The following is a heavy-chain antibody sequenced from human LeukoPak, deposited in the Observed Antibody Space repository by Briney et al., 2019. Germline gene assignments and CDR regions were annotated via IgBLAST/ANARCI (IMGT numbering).Heavy chain of an antibody. J-gene: IGHJ4*02. V-gene: IGHV4-34*01. CDR3: ARFAVGAQGDGGGGSLYYFDY. Sequence: PSETLSLTCAVYGGSFSGYYWSWIHQPPGKGLEWIGEINHSGSTNYNPSLKSRVTISVDTSKNQFSLKLSSVTAADTAVYYCARFAVGAQGDGGGGSLYYFDYWGQGTLVTVSS. CDR2: INHSGST. CDR1: GGSFSGYY. D-gene: IGHD1-26*01.